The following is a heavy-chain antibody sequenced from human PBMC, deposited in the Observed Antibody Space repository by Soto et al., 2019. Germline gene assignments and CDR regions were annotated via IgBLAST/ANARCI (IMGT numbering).Heavy chain of an antibody. CDR2: TYYRSKWYY. V-gene: IGHV6-1*01. J-gene: IGHJ4*01. CDR1: GDSVSSNSAG. CDR3: ARGEQYSGRIFDY. Sequence: PSQTLSLNCAITGDSVSSNSAGWSWVRQSPSRGLEWLGGTYYRSKWYYEYAVSVRGRITINPDTSKNQYSLQLNSVTPEDTAVYFCARGEQYSGRIFDYWGQGTLVTVSS. D-gene: IGHD1-26*01.